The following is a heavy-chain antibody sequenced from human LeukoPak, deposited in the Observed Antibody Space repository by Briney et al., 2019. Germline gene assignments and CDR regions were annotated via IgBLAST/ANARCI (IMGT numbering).Heavy chain of an antibody. J-gene: IGHJ6*03. V-gene: IGHV4-61*02. CDR1: GGSISSGSYY. D-gene: IGHD2-2*01. Sequence: PSETLSLTCTVSGGSISSGSYYWSWIRQPAGKGLEWIGRIYTSGSTNYSPSLKSRVTISVDTSKNQFSLKLSSVTAADTAVYYCARDEYCSSTSCSPSYMDVWGKGTTVTVSS. CDR3: ARDEYCSSTSCSPSYMDV. CDR2: IYTSGST.